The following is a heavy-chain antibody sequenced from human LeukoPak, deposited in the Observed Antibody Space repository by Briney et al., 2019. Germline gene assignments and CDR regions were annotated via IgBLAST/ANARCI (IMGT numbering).Heavy chain of an antibody. CDR2: ISYDGSNK. CDR3: ARDITVAGSLDY. D-gene: IGHD6-19*01. Sequence: GRSLRLSCAASGFTFSSYAMHRVRQAPGKGLEWVAVISYDGSNKYYADSVKGRFTISRDNSKNTLYLQMNSLRAEDTAVYYCARDITVAGSLDYWGQGTLVTVSS. J-gene: IGHJ4*02. V-gene: IGHV3-30*04. CDR1: GFTFSSYA.